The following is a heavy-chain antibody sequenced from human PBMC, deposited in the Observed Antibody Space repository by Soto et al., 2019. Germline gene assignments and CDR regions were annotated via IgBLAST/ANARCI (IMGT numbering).Heavy chain of an antibody. CDR1: GGSISSSNW. D-gene: IGHD3-10*02. J-gene: IGHJ6*02. Sequence: QVQLQESGPGLVKPSGTLSLTCAVSGGSISSSNWWSWVRQPPGKGLEWIGEIYHSGSTNYNPSLKSRVPISVDKSKTQFSLKLSSVTAADTAVYYCASVRGGYYYAMDVWGQGTTVTVSS. CDR2: IYHSGST. V-gene: IGHV4-4*02. CDR3: ASVRGGYYYAMDV.